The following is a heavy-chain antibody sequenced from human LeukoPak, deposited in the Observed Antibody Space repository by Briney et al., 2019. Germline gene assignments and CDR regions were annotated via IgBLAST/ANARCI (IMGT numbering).Heavy chain of an antibody. CDR2: INPTSSGT. CDR3: ARLVGLSTTASY. CDR1: GYTFIGYY. V-gene: IGHV1-2*02. Sequence: ASVKVSCKASGYTFIGYYLHWVRQAPGQGLEWMGWINPTSSGTNYAQKFQDRVTMTRDTSINTAYMELSRLTSDDTAVYYCARLVGLSTTASYWGQGTLVTVSS. D-gene: IGHD5/OR15-5a*01. J-gene: IGHJ4*02.